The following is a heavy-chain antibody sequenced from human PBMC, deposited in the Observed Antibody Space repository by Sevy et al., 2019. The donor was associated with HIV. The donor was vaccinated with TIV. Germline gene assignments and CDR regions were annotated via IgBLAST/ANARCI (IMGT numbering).Heavy chain of an antibody. CDR3: ARGILGCSGGSCYPVFDY. CDR2: MYYSGST. V-gene: IGHV4-59*01. CDR1: GGSISSYY. J-gene: IGHJ4*02. D-gene: IGHD2-15*01. Sequence: SETLSLTCTVSGGSISSYYWSWIRQPPGKGLEWIGYMYYSGSTNYNPSLKSRVTISVDTSKNQFSLKLSSVTAADTAVYYCARGILGCSGGSCYPVFDYWGQGTLVTVSS.